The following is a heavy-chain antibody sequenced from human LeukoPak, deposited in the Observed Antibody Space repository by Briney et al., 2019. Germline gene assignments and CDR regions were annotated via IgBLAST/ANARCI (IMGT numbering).Heavy chain of an antibody. J-gene: IGHJ3*02. CDR2: ISAYNGNT. Sequence: ASVKVSCKASGYTFTSYGISWVRQAPGQGLEWMGWISAYNGNTNYAQKLQGRVTMTTDTSTSTAYMELRSLRSDDTAVYYCASGDIVVVPAASDAFDIWGQGTMVTVSS. CDR1: GYTFTSYG. D-gene: IGHD2-2*01. V-gene: IGHV1-18*01. CDR3: ASGDIVVVPAASDAFDI.